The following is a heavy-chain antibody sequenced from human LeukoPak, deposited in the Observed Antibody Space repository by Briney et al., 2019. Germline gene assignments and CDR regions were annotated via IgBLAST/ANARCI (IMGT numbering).Heavy chain of an antibody. CDR3: AKDIVAGRRNAFDI. J-gene: IGHJ3*02. D-gene: IGHD6-19*01. Sequence: GGSLRLSCAASGFTFSSYAMSWVRQAPGKGLEWVSAISGSGGSTYYAGSVKGRFTISRDNSKNTLYLQMNSLRAEDTAAYYCAKDIVAGRRNAFDIWGQGTMVTVSS. V-gene: IGHV3-23*01. CDR1: GFTFSSYA. CDR2: ISGSGGST.